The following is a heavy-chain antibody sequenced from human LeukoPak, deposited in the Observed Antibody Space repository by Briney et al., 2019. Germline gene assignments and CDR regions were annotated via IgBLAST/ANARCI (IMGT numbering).Heavy chain of an antibody. CDR3: ARDRGYCSSTSCYAPDYYYYGMDV. Sequence: PSETLSLTCSVSGDSISNYYWSWIRQPPGKGLEWIGYIYYSGSTNYNPSLKSRVTISVDTSKNQFSLKLSSVTAADTAVYYCARDRGYCSSTSCYAPDYYYYGMDVWGQGTTVTVSS. V-gene: IGHV4-59*01. D-gene: IGHD2-2*01. J-gene: IGHJ6*02. CDR1: GDSISNYY. CDR2: IYYSGST.